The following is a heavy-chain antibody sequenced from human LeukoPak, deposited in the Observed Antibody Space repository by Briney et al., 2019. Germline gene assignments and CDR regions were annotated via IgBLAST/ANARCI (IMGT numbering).Heavy chain of an antibody. D-gene: IGHD1-26*01. CDR1: GYTFTSYG. Sequence: GAPVKVSCKASGYTFTSYGISWVRQAPGQGLEWMGWISAYNGNTNYAQKLQGRVTMTTDTSTSTAYMELRSLRSDDTAVYYCARDPSIVGAPLTRDYWGQGTLVTVSS. CDR3: ARDPSIVGAPLTRDY. V-gene: IGHV1-18*01. CDR2: ISAYNGNT. J-gene: IGHJ4*02.